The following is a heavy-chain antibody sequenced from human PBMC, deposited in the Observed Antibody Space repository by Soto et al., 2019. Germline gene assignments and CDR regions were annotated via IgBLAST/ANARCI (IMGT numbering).Heavy chain of an antibody. CDR2: MNPNSGNT. CDR1: GYTFTSYD. V-gene: IGHV1-8*01. J-gene: IGHJ6*02. CDR3: ARWPDGYYYYGMDV. Sequence: VQLVQSGADVKKPGASVKVSCKASGYTFTSYDINWVRQATGQGLEWMGWMNPNSGNTGYAQKFQGRVTMTRNTSISTAYMELSSLRSEDTAVYYCARWPDGYYYYGMDVWGQGTTVTVSS.